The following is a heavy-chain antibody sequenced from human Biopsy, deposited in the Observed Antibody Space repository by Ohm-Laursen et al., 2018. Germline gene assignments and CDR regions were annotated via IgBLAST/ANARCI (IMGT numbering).Heavy chain of an antibody. V-gene: IGHV4-31*03. CDR3: ARRPYGGTRYWYFDL. CDR2: IHYSGNT. CDR1: GVSINTGGYY. D-gene: IGHD4-23*01. J-gene: IGHJ2*01. Sequence: TLSLTCTVSGVSINTGGYYWTWIRQHPGTGLEWIGYIHYSGNTLYNPSLKSRLTISVDTSRNQFSLELTSVTAADTAVYYCARRPYGGTRYWYFDLWGRGTLVTVSS.